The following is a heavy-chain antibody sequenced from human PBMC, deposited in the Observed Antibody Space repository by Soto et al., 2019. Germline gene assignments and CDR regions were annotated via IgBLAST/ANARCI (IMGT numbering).Heavy chain of an antibody. CDR2: IYYSGST. Sequence: SETLSLTCTVSTGSVSSGSYYWSWIRQPPGRGLEWIGYIYYSGSTDYSPSLKSRVTMSVDTSKKQFSLKLSSVTAADTAVYYCATGNASGLFFDYWGQGTLVTASS. J-gene: IGHJ4*02. CDR3: ATGNASGLFFDY. CDR1: TGSVSSGSYY. D-gene: IGHD6-19*01. V-gene: IGHV4-61*01.